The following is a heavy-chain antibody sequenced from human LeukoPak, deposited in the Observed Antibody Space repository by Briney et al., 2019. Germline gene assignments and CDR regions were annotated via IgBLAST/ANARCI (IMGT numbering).Heavy chain of an antibody. CDR2: MIPIFGTA. Sequence: ASVKVSCKASGGTFSSYAISWVRQAPGQGLEWMGGMIPIFGTANYAQKFQGRVTITTDESTSTAYMELSSLRSEDTAVYYCARGPLADLRVYYYYYMDVWGKGTTVTVSS. CDR1: GGTFSSYA. J-gene: IGHJ6*03. CDR3: ARGPLADLRVYYYYYMDV. V-gene: IGHV1-69*05.